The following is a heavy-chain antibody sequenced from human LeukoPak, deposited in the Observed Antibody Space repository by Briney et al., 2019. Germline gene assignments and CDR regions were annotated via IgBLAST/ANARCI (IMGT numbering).Heavy chain of an antibody. D-gene: IGHD2-2*01. Sequence: GASVKVSCKASGYTFTDYYMHWVRQAPGQGLEWMGWINPKSGGTNIGQKFQGRVTMTRDTSISTAYMELNRLRSDDTAVYYCAKVGEDIVVEPATYYYYYMDVWGKGTTVTISS. CDR2: INPKSGGT. CDR1: GYTFTDYY. V-gene: IGHV1-2*02. J-gene: IGHJ6*03. CDR3: AKVGEDIVVEPATYYYYYMDV.